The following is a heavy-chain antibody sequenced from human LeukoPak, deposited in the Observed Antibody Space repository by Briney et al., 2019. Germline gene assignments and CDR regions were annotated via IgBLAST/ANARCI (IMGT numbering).Heavy chain of an antibody. CDR2: ISTSGST. J-gene: IGHJ4*02. Sequence: SETLSLTCAVSAAPISNYYWSWIRQAPGKGLEWIGYISTSGSTNYNPSLKSRVSISLDTSKNRFSLNLNFVTAADTAVYYCASPRSGYRHTFDYWGQGALVTVSS. CDR3: ASPRSGYRHTFDY. D-gene: IGHD3-22*01. CDR1: AAPISNYY. V-gene: IGHV4-4*09.